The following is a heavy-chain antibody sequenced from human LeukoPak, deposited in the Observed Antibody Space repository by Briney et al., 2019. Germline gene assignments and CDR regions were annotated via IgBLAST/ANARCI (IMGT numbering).Heavy chain of an antibody. Sequence: SETLSLTCTVSGGSLSTYFWTWIRQPPGKGLEWIGYIYYSGTTSYHPSLESRVTISVDTSKNQFSLKLNSVTAADTAVYYCARRTGEGAFDIWGQGTMVTVSS. CDR3: ARRTGEGAFDI. CDR1: GGSLSTYF. D-gene: IGHD3-16*01. CDR2: IYYSGTT. J-gene: IGHJ3*02. V-gene: IGHV4-59*08.